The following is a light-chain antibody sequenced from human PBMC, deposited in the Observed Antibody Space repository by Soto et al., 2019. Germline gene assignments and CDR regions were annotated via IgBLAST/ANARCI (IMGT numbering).Light chain of an antibody. CDR1: QTISSW. CDR3: QQYNTFWT. V-gene: IGKV1-5*01. J-gene: IGKJ1*01. Sequence: DIQITQSPSTLSASVGDRVTITCRASQTISSWLAWYQQKPGKAPKLLIYDVSTLGSGVPSRFSGSGSGTDFTLTISSLQAGDFATYYCQQYNTFWTFGQGTKVDI. CDR2: DVS.